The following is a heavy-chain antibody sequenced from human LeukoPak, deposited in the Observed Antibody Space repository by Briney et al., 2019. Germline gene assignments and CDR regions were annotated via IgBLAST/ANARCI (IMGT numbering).Heavy chain of an antibody. V-gene: IGHV4-39*01. Sequence: SETLSLTCTVSGGSISSSSYYWGWIRQPPGKGLEWIGSIYYSGSTYYNPSLKSRVTISVDTSKNQFSLKLSSVTAADTAVYYCARWTFSGGYYYGFDYWGQGTLVTVSS. D-gene: IGHD3-22*01. CDR1: GGSISSSSYY. CDR2: IYYSGST. CDR3: ARWTFSGGYYYGFDY. J-gene: IGHJ4*02.